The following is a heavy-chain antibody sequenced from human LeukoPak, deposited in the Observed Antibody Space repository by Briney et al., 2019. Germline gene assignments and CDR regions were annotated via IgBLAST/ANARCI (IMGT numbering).Heavy chain of an antibody. V-gene: IGHV4-34*01. Sequence: SETLSLTCAVYGGSFSGYYWSWIRQPPGKGLEWIGEINHSGSTNYNPSLKSRVTISVDTSKNQFSLKLSSVTAADTAVYYCARQRFWSGYFRPPFDYWGQGTLVTVSS. D-gene: IGHD3-3*01. CDR3: ARQRFWSGYFRPPFDY. J-gene: IGHJ4*02. CDR1: GGSFSGYY. CDR2: INHSGST.